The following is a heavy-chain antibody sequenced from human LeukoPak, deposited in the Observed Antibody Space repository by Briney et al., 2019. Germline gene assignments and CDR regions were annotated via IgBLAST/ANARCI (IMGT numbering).Heavy chain of an antibody. J-gene: IGHJ4*02. D-gene: IGHD2-21*02. V-gene: IGHV4-59*01. CDR1: GGSISNYY. CDR2: IYYSGST. Sequence: SETLSLTCTVSGGSISNYYWSWIRQPPGKGLEWIGYIYYSGSTNYNSSLKSRITISVDTSKNQFSLKLSSVTAADTAVYYCARRSAYCGGDCYFFDFWGQGTLVTVSS. CDR3: ARRSAYCGGDCYFFDF.